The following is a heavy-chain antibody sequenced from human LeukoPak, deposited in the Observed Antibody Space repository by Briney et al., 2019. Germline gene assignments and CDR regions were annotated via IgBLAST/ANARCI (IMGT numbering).Heavy chain of an antibody. J-gene: IGHJ6*02. D-gene: IGHD3-9*01. CDR1: GGSISSSSYY. V-gene: IGHV4-39*07. CDR2: IYYSGST. Sequence: PSETLSLTCTVSGGSISSSSYYWGWIRQPPGKGLEWIGSIYYSGSTYYNPSLKSRVTISVDTSKNQFSLKLSSVTAADTAVYYCARGGYFDWLAHYYYYGMDVWGQGTTVTVSS. CDR3: ARGGYFDWLAHYYYYGMDV.